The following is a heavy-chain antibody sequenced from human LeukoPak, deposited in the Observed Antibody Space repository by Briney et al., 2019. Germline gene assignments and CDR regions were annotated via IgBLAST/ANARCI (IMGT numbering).Heavy chain of an antibody. D-gene: IGHD6-19*01. CDR3: AKDDWWLVRFLDY. CDR1: GFTFSSYA. Sequence: PGGSLRLSCAASGFTFSSYAMTWVRQAPGKGLEWVSSIRGSGDSSYYADSVKGRFTISRDNSKNTLYLQMNSLRAEDTAVYYCAKDDWWLVRFLDYWGQGTLVTVSS. CDR2: IRGSGDSS. V-gene: IGHV3-23*01. J-gene: IGHJ4*02.